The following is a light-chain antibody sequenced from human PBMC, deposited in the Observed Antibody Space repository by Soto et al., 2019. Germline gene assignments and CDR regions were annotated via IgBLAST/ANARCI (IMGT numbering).Light chain of an antibody. CDR2: AAY. Sequence: DLQMTQAPSSLSASVGDRVTITCRSSQSISSYLNWYQQQPEKAPKLLIYAAYSLQSGVPSRFSGSESGTDFTLTISSLQPEDFATYYCQQSYSTPITFGQGTRLEIK. CDR1: QSISSY. V-gene: IGKV1-39*01. CDR3: QQSYSTPIT. J-gene: IGKJ5*01.